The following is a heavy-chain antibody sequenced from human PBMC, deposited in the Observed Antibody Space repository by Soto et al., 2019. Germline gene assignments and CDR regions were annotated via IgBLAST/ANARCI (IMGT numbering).Heavy chain of an antibody. J-gene: IGHJ4*02. D-gene: IGHD2-8*02. CDR3: ARDDTGANFGS. CDR1: GYRFINFY. Sequence: QVQLVQSGAEVKKPGASVRVSCKAFGYRFINFYLHWVRQAPGQGLEWMGCINPKNDDTNYAQKFQGRVTMTRDTSISVAYMELRGLNSGDTAVYYCARDDTGANFGSWGQGTLVTV. CDR2: INPKNDDT. V-gene: IGHV1-2*02.